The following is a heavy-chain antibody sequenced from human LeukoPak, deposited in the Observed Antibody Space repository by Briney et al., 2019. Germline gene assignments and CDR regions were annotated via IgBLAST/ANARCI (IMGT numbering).Heavy chain of an antibody. V-gene: IGHV3-30-3*01. Sequence: GKSLRLSCAASGFTFSGYPIHWVRQAPGKGLEWVAVISYDGSNKYYADSVKGRFTISRDNSKNTLYLQMNSLRAEDTAVYYCARDSYQDYYGRFDPWGQGTLVIVSS. D-gene: IGHD3-10*01. J-gene: IGHJ5*02. CDR3: ARDSYQDYYGRFDP. CDR2: ISYDGSNK. CDR1: GFTFSGYP.